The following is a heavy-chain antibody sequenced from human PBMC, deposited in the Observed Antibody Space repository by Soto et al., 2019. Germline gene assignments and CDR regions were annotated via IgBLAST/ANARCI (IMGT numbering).Heavy chain of an antibody. D-gene: IGHD3-22*01. J-gene: IGHJ4*02. CDR1: GLTFTKYA. Sequence: VRLMDSGGTLVQPGGSLRLSCAVSGLTFTKYAMSWVRQAPGKGLEWIATIGRPGNGARYADSVKGRFTISRDNTRNTLYLHLNSLRAGDTGVYFCAKEEGTFFYESSAYYFDYWGQGTLVTVS. CDR3: AKEEGTFFYESSAYYFDY. V-gene: IGHV3-23*01. CDR2: IGRPGNGA.